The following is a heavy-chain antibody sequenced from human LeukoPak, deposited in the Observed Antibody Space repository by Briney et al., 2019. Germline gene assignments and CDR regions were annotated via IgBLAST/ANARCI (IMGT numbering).Heavy chain of an antibody. CDR2: IIPIFGTA. CDR3: ARVGVSYDILTGYFDY. D-gene: IGHD3-9*01. CDR1: GGTFSSYA. J-gene: IGHJ4*02. V-gene: IGHV1-69*01. Sequence: SVKVSCKAPGGTFSSYAISWVRQAPGQGLEWMGGIIPIFGTANYAQKFQVRVTTTADESKSTAHMELSSMRSEDTAVYYCARVGVSYDILTGYFDYWGQGTLVTVSS.